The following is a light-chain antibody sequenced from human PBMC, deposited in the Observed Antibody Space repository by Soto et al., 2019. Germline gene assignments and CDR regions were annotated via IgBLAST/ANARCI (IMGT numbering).Light chain of an antibody. J-gene: IGKJ5*01. Sequence: DIQMTQSPSSLSASVGDRVTITCRASQYISNSLSWFQQRPGEAPRLLISTASSLQSGVQSSFSGRGAGTDFTLNISSLQSEDVATYSFQETHCTFGTGKRLEI. CDR1: QYISNS. V-gene: IGKV1-39*01. CDR3: QETHCT. CDR2: TAS.